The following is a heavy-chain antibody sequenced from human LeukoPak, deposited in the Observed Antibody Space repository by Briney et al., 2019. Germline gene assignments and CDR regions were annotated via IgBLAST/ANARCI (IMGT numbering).Heavy chain of an antibody. Sequence: PGGSLRLSCAASGFPFSTYWITWVRQAPGKGLGWVANIKNDGSEKYYVDSVKGRFTTSRDNAENSLFLQMNSLRVEDTAIYYCTRDSGLTGYDLLDYWGQGTLVTVSS. CDR3: TRDSGLTGYDLLDY. D-gene: IGHD5-12*01. CDR1: GFPFSTYW. J-gene: IGHJ4*02. CDR2: IKNDGSEK. V-gene: IGHV3-7*01.